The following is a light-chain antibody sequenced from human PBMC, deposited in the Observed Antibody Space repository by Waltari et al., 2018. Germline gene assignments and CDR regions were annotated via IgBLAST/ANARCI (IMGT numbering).Light chain of an antibody. CDR1: QSVSSN. Sequence: ETVMTQSPATVSVSPGERAALPCRASQSVSSNVAWYQKKPGQAPMLLIYDASTRATGIPVRFSGSGSGTDFTLTISSLQSEDFAIYYCQQYNNWPPYTFGQGTKLEI. V-gene: IGKV3-15*01. CDR2: DAS. J-gene: IGKJ2*01. CDR3: QQYNNWPPYT.